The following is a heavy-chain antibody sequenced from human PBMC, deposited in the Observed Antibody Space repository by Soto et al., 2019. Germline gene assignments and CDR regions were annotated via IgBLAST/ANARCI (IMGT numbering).Heavy chain of an antibody. J-gene: IGHJ4*02. CDR3: ARDTDWDYDSSGYYPGY. Sequence: GGSLRLSCAASGFTFSSYAMHWVRQAPGKGLEWVAVISYDGSNKYYADSVKGRFTISRDNSKNTLYMQMNSLRAEDTAVYYCARDTDWDYDSSGYYPGYWGQGTLVTVSA. D-gene: IGHD3-22*01. CDR1: GFTFSSYA. CDR2: ISYDGSNK. V-gene: IGHV3-30-3*01.